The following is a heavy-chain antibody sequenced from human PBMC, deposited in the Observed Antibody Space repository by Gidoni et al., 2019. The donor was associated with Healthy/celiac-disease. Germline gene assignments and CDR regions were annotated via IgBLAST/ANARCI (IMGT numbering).Heavy chain of an antibody. V-gene: IGHV3-53*01. CDR2: IYSGGST. J-gene: IGHJ4*02. CDR1: GCTVSSNY. CDR3: AFYRSSSTEIDY. D-gene: IGHD6-6*01. Sequence: EVQLVEPGGGLIQPGGSLRLSCAASGCTVSSNYLSWVRQAPGKGLEWVSVIYSGGSTYSADSVKGRFTISRDNSKNTLYLQMNSLSAEDTAVYYCAFYRSSSTEIDYWGQGTLVTVSS.